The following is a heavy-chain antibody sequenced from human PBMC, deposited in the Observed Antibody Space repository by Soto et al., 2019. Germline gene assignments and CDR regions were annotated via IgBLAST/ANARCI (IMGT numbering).Heavy chain of an antibody. Sequence: GGSLRLSCAASGFTFSSSWMHWVRQAPGKGLLWVSHINSDGSNTDYARSVKGRFIISRDNAKNTPYLQMNSLTAEATAVYYCARAYFCWGVRRSLASWGQGTLVTVSS. CDR3: ARAYFCWGVRRSLAS. CDR1: GFTFSSSW. V-gene: IGHV3-74*01. D-gene: IGHD3-10*01. CDR2: INSDGSNT. J-gene: IGHJ4*02.